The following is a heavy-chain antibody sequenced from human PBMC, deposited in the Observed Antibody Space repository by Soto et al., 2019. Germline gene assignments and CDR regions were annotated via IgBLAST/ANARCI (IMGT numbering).Heavy chain of an antibody. CDR3: AKDHLETTVTTPSY. CDR1: GFTFSSYV. V-gene: IGHV3-30*18. CDR2: ISYDGNNK. Sequence: QVQLVVSGAGVVQPGGTLRLSCAASGFTFSSYVMHWVRQAPGKGLEWVAVISYDGNNKYYADSVKGRFTISSDNFKNTLYLQMDSLRAEDTAMYYCAKDHLETTVTTPSYWGQGTLVTVSS. J-gene: IGHJ4*02. D-gene: IGHD4-17*01.